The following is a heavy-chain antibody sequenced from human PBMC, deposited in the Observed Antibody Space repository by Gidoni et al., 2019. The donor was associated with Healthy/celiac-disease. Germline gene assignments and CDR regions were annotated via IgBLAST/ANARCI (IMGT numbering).Heavy chain of an antibody. CDR3: TRDIQEIVGAKPKLYYYGMDV. CDR1: GFTFSGSA. CDR2: IRSKANSYAT. Sequence: EVQLVESGGGLVQPGGSLKLSCAASGFTFSGSAMHWVRQASGKGLEWVGRIRSKANSYATAYAASVKGRFTISRDDSKNTAYLQMNSLKTEDTAVYYCTRDIQEIVGAKPKLYYYGMDVWGQGTTVTVSS. J-gene: IGHJ6*02. V-gene: IGHV3-73*02. D-gene: IGHD1-26*01.